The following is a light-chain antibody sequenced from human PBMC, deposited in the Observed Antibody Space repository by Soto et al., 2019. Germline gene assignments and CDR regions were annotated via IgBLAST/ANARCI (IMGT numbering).Light chain of an antibody. V-gene: IGLV2-14*01. CDR3: SSYTTYTTVV. CDR2: EVS. CDR1: STDVGFYNY. Sequence: QSALTQPASVSGSPGQSITISCTGTSTDVGFYNYVSWYQQHPGKAPKLLIYEVSNRPSGVSSRFSGSKSGNTASLTISGLQAEDEADYYCSSYTTYTTVVFGGGTKVTVL. J-gene: IGLJ2*01.